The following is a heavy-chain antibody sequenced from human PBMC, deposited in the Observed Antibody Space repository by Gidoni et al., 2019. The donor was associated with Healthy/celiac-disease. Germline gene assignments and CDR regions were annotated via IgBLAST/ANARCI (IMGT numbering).Heavy chain of an antibody. CDR2: INPSGGST. D-gene: IGHD6-13*01. V-gene: IGHV1-46*01. Sequence: QVQLVQSGAEVKKPGASVKVSCKASGYTFTSYYMHWGRQAPGQGLEWMGIINPSGGSTRYAQKFQGRVTMTRDTSTSTVYMELSSLRSEDTAVYYCARDLREQQLDPGEVRYYGMDVWGQGTTVTVSS. CDR3: ARDLREQQLDPGEVRYYGMDV. CDR1: GYTFTSYY. J-gene: IGHJ6*02.